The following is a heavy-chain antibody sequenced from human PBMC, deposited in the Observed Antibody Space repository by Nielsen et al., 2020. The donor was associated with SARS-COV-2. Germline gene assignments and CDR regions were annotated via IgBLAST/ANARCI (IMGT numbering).Heavy chain of an antibody. V-gene: IGHV1-18*01. D-gene: IGHD3-22*01. Sequence: ASVKVSCKASGYTFTTYAINWVRQAPGQGLEWMGWISAYSGDTKYAQNLQGRVTMTTETSTTTAYMELRSLRSDDTAVYFCARGRALSYSDTNLLDVWGQGTTVTVSS. CDR1: GYTFTTYA. J-gene: IGHJ6*02. CDR3: ARGRALSYSDTNLLDV. CDR2: ISAYSGDT.